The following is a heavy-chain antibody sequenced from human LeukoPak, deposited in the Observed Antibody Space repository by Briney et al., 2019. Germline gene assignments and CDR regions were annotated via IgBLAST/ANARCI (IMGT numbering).Heavy chain of an antibody. CDR3: ARGLRGDIVVVPAAMNTSFWFDP. CDR1: GGSFSGYY. V-gene: IGHV4-34*01. Sequence: SETLSLTCAVYGGSFSGYYWSWIRQPPGKGLEWIGEINHSGSTNYNPSLKSRVTISADTSKNQFSLKLSSVTAADTAVYYCARGLRGDIVVVPAAMNTSFWFDPWGQGTLVTVSS. D-gene: IGHD2-2*01. CDR2: INHSGST. J-gene: IGHJ5*02.